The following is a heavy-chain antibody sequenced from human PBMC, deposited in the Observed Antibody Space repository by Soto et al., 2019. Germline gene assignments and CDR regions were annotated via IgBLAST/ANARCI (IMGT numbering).Heavy chain of an antibody. J-gene: IGHJ4*02. D-gene: IGHD3-3*01. CDR1: GYTFTSYN. V-gene: IGHV1-8*01. Sequence: ASVEGSCKASGYTFTSYNINWVRQAPGQGLEWVAGSTSNSGNSDYAQKFQGRLTVTRDTSISTAYMELSSLRSDDTAVYYCVLLGVFDQCGPGPLVTVFS. CDR2: STSNSGNS. CDR3: VLLGVFDQ.